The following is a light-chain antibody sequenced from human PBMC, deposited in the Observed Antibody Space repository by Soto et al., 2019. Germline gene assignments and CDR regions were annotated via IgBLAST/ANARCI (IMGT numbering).Light chain of an antibody. CDR3: QPYDNLPLT. Sequence: DIQMTQSPSSLSASVGDRVTITCQASQDISNYLNWYQQKPGKAPKLLIYDASNLETGVPSMFSGSGSGTDFTFTISSLQTEDIATYYCQPYDNLPLTFGGGTKVEIK. J-gene: IGKJ4*01. CDR2: DAS. CDR1: QDISNY. V-gene: IGKV1-33*01.